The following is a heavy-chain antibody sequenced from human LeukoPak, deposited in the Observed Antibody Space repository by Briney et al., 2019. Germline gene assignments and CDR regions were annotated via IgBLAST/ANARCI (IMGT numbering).Heavy chain of an antibody. CDR3: AREAGPYCSSTSCYYYFDY. V-gene: IGHV1-18*01. D-gene: IGHD2-2*01. CDR2: ISVYNGNT. J-gene: IGHJ4*02. CDR1: GDTFSSFG. Sequence: ASVKVSCKASGDTFSSFGFSWVRQAPGQGPEWMGWISVYNGNTVYAQKVQGRVTMTTDTSAGTAYMDLRSLRTDDTAVYYCAREAGPYCSSTSCYYYFDYWGQGTLVTVSS.